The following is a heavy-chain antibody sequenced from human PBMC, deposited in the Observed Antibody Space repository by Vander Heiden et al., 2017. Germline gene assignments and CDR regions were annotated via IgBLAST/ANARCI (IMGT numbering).Heavy chain of an antibody. V-gene: IGHV3-53*01. CDR3: TRTLEFDI. J-gene: IGHJ3*02. CDR1: GFTVSSNY. D-gene: IGHD3-3*02. CDR2: IYSGGST. Sequence: EVQLVESGGGLIQPGGSLRLSCAASGFTVSSNYMSWVRQAPGKGLEWVSVIYSGGSTDYADSVKGRFTISRDNSKNPLHLKMNNLRAEDRGVYYCTRTLEFDIWVQGRMVALSS.